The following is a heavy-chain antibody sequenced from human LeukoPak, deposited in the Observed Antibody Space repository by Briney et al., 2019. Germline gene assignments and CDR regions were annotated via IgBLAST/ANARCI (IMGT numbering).Heavy chain of an antibody. CDR1: GYSITSGYY. Sequence: SETLSLTCTVSGYSITSGYYWGWIRQPPGKGLEWIGSIYHSGSTHYNPSLKSRVTISVDTSKNQFSLKLSSVTAADTAVYYCARARGQYSSGWYNWFDPWGQGTLVTVSS. V-gene: IGHV4-38-2*02. CDR2: IYHSGST. D-gene: IGHD6-19*01. J-gene: IGHJ5*02. CDR3: ARARGQYSSGWYNWFDP.